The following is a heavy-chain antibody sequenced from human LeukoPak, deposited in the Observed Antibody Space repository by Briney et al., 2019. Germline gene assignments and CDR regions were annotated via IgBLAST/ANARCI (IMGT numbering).Heavy chain of an antibody. CDR3: ARGYYSSSSFGYYYYYMDV. V-gene: IGHV4-34*01. J-gene: IGHJ6*03. Sequence: SETLSLTCAVYGGSFSGYYWSWIRQPPGKGLEWIGEINHSGSTNYNPSLKSRVTISVDTSKNQFSLKLSSVTAADTAVYYCARGYYSSSSFGYYYYYMDVWGKGTTVTVSS. CDR1: GGSFSGYY. D-gene: IGHD6-6*01. CDR2: INHSGST.